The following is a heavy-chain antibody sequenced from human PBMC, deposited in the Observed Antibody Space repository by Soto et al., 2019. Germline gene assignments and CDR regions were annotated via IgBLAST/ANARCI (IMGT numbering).Heavy chain of an antibody. CDR1: GYTFTNNW. J-gene: IGHJ5*02. CDR2: IHPRDSDA. V-gene: IGHV5-51*01. D-gene: IGHD3-22*01. CDR3: VRQGVRSSGWFDL. Sequence: PGESLKISCKGSGYTFTNNWIGWVRQKPGKGLEWMGLIHPRDSDARYSPSFRGQVTLSADRSTSTAYLQWTSVQASDSAMYYCVRQGVRSSGWFDLWGQGTQVTAPQ.